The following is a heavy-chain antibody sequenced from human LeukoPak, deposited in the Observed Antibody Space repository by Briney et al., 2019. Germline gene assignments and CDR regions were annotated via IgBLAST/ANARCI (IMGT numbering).Heavy chain of an antibody. CDR2: INPSGGST. J-gene: IGHJ4*02. CDR1: XXXXXXXY. CDR3: ARVWRYGGNDY. Sequence: CKASXXXXXXXYMHWVRQAPGQGLEWMGIINPSGGSTSYAQKFQGRVTMTRDTSTSTVYMELSSLGSEDTAVYYCARVWRYGGNDYWGQGTLVTVSS. V-gene: IGHV1-46*01. D-gene: IGHD4/OR15-4a*01.